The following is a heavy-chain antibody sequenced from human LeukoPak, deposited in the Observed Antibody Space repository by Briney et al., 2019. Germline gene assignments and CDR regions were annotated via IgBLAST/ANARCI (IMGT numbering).Heavy chain of an antibody. CDR2: ISAYNGNT. D-gene: IGHD2-15*01. CDR3: ARGSAVYCSGGSCYSRVHAFDI. J-gene: IGHJ3*02. Sequence: ASVKVSCRASGYTFTSYGISWVRQAPGQGLEWMGWISAYNGNTNYAQKFQGRVTMTRDTSISTAYMELSRLRSDDTAVYYCARGSAVYCSGGSCYSRVHAFDIWGQGTMVTVSS. V-gene: IGHV1-18*01. CDR1: GYTFTSYG.